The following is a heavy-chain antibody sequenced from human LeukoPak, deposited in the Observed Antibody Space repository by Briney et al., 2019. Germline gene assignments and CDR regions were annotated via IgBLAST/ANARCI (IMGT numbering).Heavy chain of an antibody. CDR1: GLTFRTTW. V-gene: IGHV3-74*01. CDR3: ARDPAGDY. Sequence: GGSLRLSCATSGLTFRTTWMHWVRQAPGKGLMWVSRMNGEGTTIDYADSVKGRFTISRDNSKNTLYLQMNSLRAEDTAVYYCARDPAGDYWGQGTLVTVSS. CDR2: MNGEGTTI. J-gene: IGHJ4*02.